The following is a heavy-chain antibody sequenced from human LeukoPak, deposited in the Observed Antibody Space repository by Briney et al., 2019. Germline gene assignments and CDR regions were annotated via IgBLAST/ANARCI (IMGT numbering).Heavy chain of an antibody. D-gene: IGHD3-10*01. Sequence: ASVKVSCKTSGYTFSDYYIHWIRQAPGQGLEWVGWINPNSGDTDYAQKFQGRVTMTRDTSTSTVYMELSSLRSEDTAVYYCARPREEGFGEYEFDYWGQGTLVTVSS. CDR1: GYTFSDYY. V-gene: IGHV1-2*02. CDR3: ARPREEGFGEYEFDY. J-gene: IGHJ4*02. CDR2: INPNSGDT.